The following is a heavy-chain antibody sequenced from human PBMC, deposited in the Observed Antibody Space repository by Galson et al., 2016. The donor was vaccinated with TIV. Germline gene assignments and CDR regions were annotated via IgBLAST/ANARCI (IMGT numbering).Heavy chain of an antibody. CDR2: IIPIFGTT. V-gene: IGHV1-69*15. J-gene: IGHJ5*02. CDR1: GGKFSRYV. Sequence: ASGGKFSRYVISWVRQAPGQGLEWMGRIIPIFGTTKYAQKFQGRVTITADESTDTAYVELNSLTSEDTAVYYCARATNYYDNWFDPWGQGTLVTVSS. D-gene: IGHD3-10*01. CDR3: ARATNYYDNWFDP.